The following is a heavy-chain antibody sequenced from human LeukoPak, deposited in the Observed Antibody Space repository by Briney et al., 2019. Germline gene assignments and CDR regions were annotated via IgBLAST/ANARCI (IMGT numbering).Heavy chain of an antibody. D-gene: IGHD6-19*01. CDR3: ARQSSGWSYYYGMDV. CDR2: INPNSGGT. J-gene: IGHJ6*02. V-gene: IGHV1-2*02. CDR1: GYTFTGYY. Sequence: ASVKVSCKASGYTFTGYYMHWVRQAPGQGLEWMGWINPNSGGTNYAQKFQGRVTMTRDTSISTAYMELSWLRSDDTAVYYCARQSSGWSYYYGMDVWGQGTTVTVSS.